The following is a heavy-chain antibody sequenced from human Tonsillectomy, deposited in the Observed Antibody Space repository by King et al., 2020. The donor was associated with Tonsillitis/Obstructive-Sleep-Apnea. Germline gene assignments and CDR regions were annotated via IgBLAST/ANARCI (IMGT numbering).Heavy chain of an antibody. Sequence: QLVQSGAEVKKPGSSVKVSCKASGGTFSSYAISWVRQAPGQGLEWMGGIIPIFGTANYAQKFQGRVTITADESTSTAYMELSSLRSEDTAVYYCARGRLELVLELIDYWGQGTLVTVSS. V-gene: IGHV1-69*12. D-gene: IGHD6-6*01. CDR1: GGTFSSYA. J-gene: IGHJ4*02. CDR3: ARGRLELVLELIDY. CDR2: IIPIFGTA.